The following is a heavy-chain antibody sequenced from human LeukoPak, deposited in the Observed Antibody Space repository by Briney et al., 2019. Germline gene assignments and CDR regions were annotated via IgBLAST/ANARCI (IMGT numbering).Heavy chain of an antibody. D-gene: IGHD2-15*01. V-gene: IGHV5-51*01. Sequence: GESLKISCKASGYRFTSNWIGWVRQMPGKGLEWMGIIYPGDSDTRYSLSFQGQVTISADKSISTAYLQWSSLKASDTAMYYCARYDLGYCSGGSCYSSYWGQGTLVTVSS. J-gene: IGHJ4*02. CDR2: IYPGDSDT. CDR1: GYRFTSNW. CDR3: ARYDLGYCSGGSCYSSY.